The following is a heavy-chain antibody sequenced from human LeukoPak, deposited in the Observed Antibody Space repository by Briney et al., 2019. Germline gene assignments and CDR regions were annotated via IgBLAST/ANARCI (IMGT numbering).Heavy chain of an antibody. CDR1: GGSISSSSYY. Sequence: PSETLSLTCTVSGGSISSSSYYWGWIRQPPGKGLEWIGSIYYSGSTYYNPSLKSRVTISVDTSKNQFSLKLSSVTAADMAVYYCARTSSSWKPWYVYWGQGTLVTVSS. D-gene: IGHD6-13*01. CDR3: ARTSSSWKPWYVY. CDR2: IYYSGST. J-gene: IGHJ4*02. V-gene: IGHV4-39*01.